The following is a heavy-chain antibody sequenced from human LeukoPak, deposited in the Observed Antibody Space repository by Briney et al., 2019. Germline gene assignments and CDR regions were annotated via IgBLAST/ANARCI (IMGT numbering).Heavy chain of an antibody. CDR2: IYYSGST. J-gene: IGHJ3*02. CDR1: GGSISSGGYY. Sequence: SETLSLTCTVPGGSISSGGYYWSWIRQHPGKGLEWLGYIYYSGSTYYNPSLKSRVTISVDTSKNQFSLKLSSVTAADTAVYYCAGSGYCSSTSCYKGAFDIWGQGTMVTVSS. D-gene: IGHD2-2*02. V-gene: IGHV4-31*03. CDR3: AGSGYCSSTSCYKGAFDI.